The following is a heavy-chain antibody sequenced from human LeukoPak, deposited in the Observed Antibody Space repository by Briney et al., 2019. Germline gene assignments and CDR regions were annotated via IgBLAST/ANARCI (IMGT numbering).Heavy chain of an antibody. CDR3: ARRTISGTYWFDY. V-gene: IGHV5-51*01. CDR2: IYPGDSDT. J-gene: IGHJ4*02. D-gene: IGHD1-26*01. CDR1: GYSFTTYW. Sequence: GESLQISCKGSGYSFTTYWIGWVRQMPGKGLEWMGIIYPGDSDTRYSPSSQGQVTVSADKSISTAYLQWSSLKASDTAMYYCARRTISGTYWFDYWGQGTLVTVSS.